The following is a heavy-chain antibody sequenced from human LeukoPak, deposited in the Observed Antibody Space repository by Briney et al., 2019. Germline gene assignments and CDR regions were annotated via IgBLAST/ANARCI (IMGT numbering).Heavy chain of an antibody. D-gene: IGHD3-22*01. J-gene: IGHJ4*02. CDR1: GFTLSSYE. V-gene: IGHV3-48*03. CDR3: ARDRGGYYDSSGYYFL. Sequence: GGSLRLSCAASGFTLSSYEMHWVRQAPGKGLEWVSYIRSSENTMYYADSVKGRFTISRDNAKNSLYLQMNSLRAEDTAVYYCARDRGGYYDSSGYYFLWGQGTPVTVPS. CDR2: IRSSENTM.